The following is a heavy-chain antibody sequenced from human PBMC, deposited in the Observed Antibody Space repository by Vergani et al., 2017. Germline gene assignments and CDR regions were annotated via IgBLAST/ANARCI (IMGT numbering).Heavy chain of an antibody. CDR3: ASRRTLQREFDI. CDR1: GYRFSSSW. V-gene: IGHV5-51*01. CDR2: IFPDDSDT. D-gene: IGHD5-24*01. Sequence: EVQLVQSGAEVKKPEESLKISCKGFGYRFSSSWIGWVRQMPGKGLEWMGIIFPDDSDTRYSPSFQGQVTISADKSISTVYLQWNSLKASDTAMYYCASRRTLQREFDIWGQGTLVTVSS. J-gene: IGHJ4*02.